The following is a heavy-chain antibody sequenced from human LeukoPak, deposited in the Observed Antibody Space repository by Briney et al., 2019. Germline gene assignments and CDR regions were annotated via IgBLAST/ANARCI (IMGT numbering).Heavy chain of an antibody. Sequence: SETLSLTCTVSGGSISSYYWSWIRQPPGKGLEWIGYIYYSGSTNYNPSLKSRVTILVDTSKNQFSLKLNSVTAADTAVYYCATQLGSYNDYWGQGTLVTVSS. CDR2: IYYSGST. D-gene: IGHD3-10*01. V-gene: IGHV4-59*01. J-gene: IGHJ4*02. CDR3: ATQLGSYNDY. CDR1: GGSISSYY.